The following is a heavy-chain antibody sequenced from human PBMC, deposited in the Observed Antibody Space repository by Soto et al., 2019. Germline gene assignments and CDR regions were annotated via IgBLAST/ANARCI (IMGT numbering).Heavy chain of an antibody. J-gene: IGHJ6*02. CDR3: ARDGRRPNSIAWYGMDV. Sequence: QVQLVQSGAEVKKPGASVKVSCKASGYTFTSYGISWVRQAPGQGLEWMGWISAYNGNTNYAQKLQGRVTMTTDTSTSTADMELRSLRSDDTAVYYCARDGRRPNSIAWYGMDVWGQGTTVTVSS. D-gene: IGHD2-21*01. CDR2: ISAYNGNT. V-gene: IGHV1-18*04. CDR1: GYTFTSYG.